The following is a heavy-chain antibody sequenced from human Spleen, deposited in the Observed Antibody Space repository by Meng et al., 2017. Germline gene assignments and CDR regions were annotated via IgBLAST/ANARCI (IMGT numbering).Heavy chain of an antibody. D-gene: IGHD5-24*01. CDR2: IYPHDSDT. V-gene: IGHV5-51*01. CDR3: SRRGGRDIDS. Sequence: GESLKISCKASGFSFTDFWIAWVRQMPGKGLEWMGIIYPHDSDTRYGPSFQGHVTISADKSITTAYLQWSSLKTSDTAVYYCSRRGGRDIDSWGQGTLVTVSS. J-gene: IGHJ4*02. CDR1: GFSFTDFW.